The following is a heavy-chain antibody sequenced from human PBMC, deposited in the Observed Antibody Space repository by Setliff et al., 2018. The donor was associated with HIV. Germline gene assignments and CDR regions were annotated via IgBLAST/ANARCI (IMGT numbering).Heavy chain of an antibody. V-gene: IGHV3-23*01. CDR3: ASLPPLYDSSGYYFDY. CDR2: ISGSGGSP. CDR1: GLTFSSYA. J-gene: IGHJ4*02. Sequence: PGESLKISCAASGLTFSSYAMSWVRQAPGKGLEWVSSISGSGGSPYYADSVKGRFTISRDNSKNTLYLQMNSLRAEDTAVYYCASLPPLYDSSGYYFDYWGQGTLVTVSS. D-gene: IGHD3-22*01.